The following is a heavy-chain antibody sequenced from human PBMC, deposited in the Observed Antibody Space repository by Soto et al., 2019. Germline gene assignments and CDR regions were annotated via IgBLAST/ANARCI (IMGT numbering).Heavy chain of an antibody. J-gene: IGHJ4*02. CDR3: ARSYSSSNNYDTSWFDD. CDR1: GDTVAIYA. Sequence: NASGDTVAIYAIHCGRQAPGQRLEWMGWINTVNGNTKYSQRFQGRVTITRDTSASTAYMELSSLSSEDTAVYYCARSYSSSNNYDTSWFDDWAQGTLVTFSS. D-gene: IGHD3-22*01. V-gene: IGHV1-3*04. CDR2: INTVNGNT.